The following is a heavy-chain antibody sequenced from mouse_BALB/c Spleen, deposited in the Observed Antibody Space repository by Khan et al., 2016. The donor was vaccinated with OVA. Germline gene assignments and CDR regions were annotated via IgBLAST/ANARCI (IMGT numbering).Heavy chain of an antibody. Sequence: EVQLQESGGGLVQPGGSMKLSCVASGFTFSNYWMNWVRQSPEKGLEWVAEIRLKSTNYVTHYAESVKGRFTISRDDSKSSVYLQMNNLRAEDTGICYCTGGYDWYFDVWGAGTTVTVSS. CDR1: GFTFSNYW. V-gene: IGHV6-6*02. J-gene: IGHJ1*01. CDR3: TGGYDWYFDV. D-gene: IGHD2-2*01. CDR2: IRLKSTNYVT.